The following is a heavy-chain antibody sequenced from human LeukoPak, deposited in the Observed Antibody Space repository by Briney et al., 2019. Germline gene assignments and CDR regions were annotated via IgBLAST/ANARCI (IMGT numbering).Heavy chain of an antibody. CDR2: ISGSGGTT. Sequence: GGSLRLSCAGFGFTFNSYAMTWVRQAPGKGLKWVSGISGSGGTTYYADSVKGRFTISRDNFNNTLYLQMNSLRVEDTALYFCAKGVVDYYDSSGYYPSDLWGQGTLVTVSS. V-gene: IGHV3-23*01. D-gene: IGHD3-22*01. J-gene: IGHJ5*02. CDR3: AKGVVDYYDSSGYYPSDL. CDR1: GFTFNSYA.